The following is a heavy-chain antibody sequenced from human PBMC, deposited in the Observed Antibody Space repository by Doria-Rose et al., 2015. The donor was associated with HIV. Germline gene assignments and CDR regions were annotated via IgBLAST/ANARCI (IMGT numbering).Heavy chain of an antibody. J-gene: IGHJ4*02. CDR3: ARIHSLSSSSLGH. V-gene: IGHV1-3*01. D-gene: IGHD6-13*01. CDR2: LNVGNGDT. Sequence: QLVQSGAEVKNPGASVTVSCKTSGYTFSAYVIHWVRQAPGQRLEWMGWLNVGNGDTRYSRKFQDRVTITSDTSANTGYMALSSLRSEDTAVYYCARIHSLSSSSLGHWGQGTRGTGSS. CDR1: GYTFSAYV.